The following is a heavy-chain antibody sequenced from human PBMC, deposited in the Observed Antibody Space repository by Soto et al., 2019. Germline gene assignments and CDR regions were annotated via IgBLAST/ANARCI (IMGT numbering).Heavy chain of an antibody. J-gene: IGHJ5*02. CDR3: ARDDRGGSWSWFDP. CDR1: GYTFTRYG. V-gene: IGHV1-18*01. Sequence: QVQLVQSGAEVKKPGTSVKVSCKTSGYTFTRYGITWVRQAPGQGPEWMGWISTYNGGTNYAQKFQGRLTMTTDTSTNTAYMELMSLQSDDTAMYYCARDDRGGSWSWFDPWGQGTLVIVSS. D-gene: IGHD2-15*01. CDR2: ISTYNGGT.